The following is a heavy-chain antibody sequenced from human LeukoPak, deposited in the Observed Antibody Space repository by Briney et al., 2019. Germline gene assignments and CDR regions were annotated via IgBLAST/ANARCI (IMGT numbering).Heavy chain of an antibody. CDR2: ISTDGSST. D-gene: IGHD2-8*02. Sequence: PGGSLRLSCAASGFTFSDHWMHWVHQAPGKGLVWVSRISTDGSSTSYADSVKGRFTISRDNGKNTLYLHMNSLRDGDTAVYYCARDTGGLPYWGQGTLVTVSS. V-gene: IGHV3-74*01. CDR1: GFTFSDHW. CDR3: ARDTGGLPY. J-gene: IGHJ4*02.